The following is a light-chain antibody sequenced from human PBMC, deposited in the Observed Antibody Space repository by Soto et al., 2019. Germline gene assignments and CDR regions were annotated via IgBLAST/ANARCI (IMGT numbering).Light chain of an antibody. V-gene: IGLV2-23*01. J-gene: IGLJ1*01. CDR2: EGS. Sequence: QSSLTKPASVSGSPGQSITISCTGTSSDVGSYNLVSWYQQHPGKAPKLMIYEGSKRPSGVSNRFSGSKSGNTASLTISGLQAEDEADYYCCSYAGSSTDVFGTGTKVTVL. CDR3: CSYAGSSTDV. CDR1: SSDVGSYNL.